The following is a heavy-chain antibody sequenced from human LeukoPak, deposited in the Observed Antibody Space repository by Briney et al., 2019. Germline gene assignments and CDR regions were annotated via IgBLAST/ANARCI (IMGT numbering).Heavy chain of an antibody. Sequence: PGVSLRLFCAASVFTYSSYWMLCLRHAPGKGLVCVSRINSAGSSIAYADSVKGRFTISRDNAKNTLYMQMNSRRAENTAVYYGARGSSSWYIPMDVWGKGTTVTVSS. CDR2: INSAGSSI. V-gene: IGHV3-74*01. D-gene: IGHD6-13*01. CDR1: VFTYSSYW. CDR3: ARGSSSWYIPMDV. J-gene: IGHJ6*03.